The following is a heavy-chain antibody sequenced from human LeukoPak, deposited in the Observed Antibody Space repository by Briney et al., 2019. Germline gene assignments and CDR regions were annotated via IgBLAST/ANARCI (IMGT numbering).Heavy chain of an antibody. CDR3: TGESTARTIAVTDH. CDR2: ISSTSWCI. V-gene: IGHV3-21*01. Sequence: PGGSLRLSCAASSLIFRTFSMNGFRQAPGKGLEWVSSISSTSWCIYYADSVKGRFTISRDNAENSVYLQMNSLRAEDTAIYSSTGESTARTIAVTDHWGQGTLVTVSS. J-gene: IGHJ5*02. D-gene: IGHD6-19*01. CDR1: SLIFRTFS.